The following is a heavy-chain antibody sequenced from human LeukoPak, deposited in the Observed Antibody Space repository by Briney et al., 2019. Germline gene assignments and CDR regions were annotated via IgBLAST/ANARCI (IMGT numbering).Heavy chain of an antibody. Sequence: PGGSLGLSCAASGFTFISYAMSWVRQAPGKGLEWVANIKQDGSEENFVDSVKGRFTISRDDAKKSLYLQMNSLRAEDTAVYYCARGSSAGASLRHDYWGQGTLVTVSS. CDR1: GFTFISYA. D-gene: IGHD1-26*01. V-gene: IGHV3-7*01. CDR3: ARGSSAGASLRHDY. J-gene: IGHJ4*02. CDR2: IKQDGSEE.